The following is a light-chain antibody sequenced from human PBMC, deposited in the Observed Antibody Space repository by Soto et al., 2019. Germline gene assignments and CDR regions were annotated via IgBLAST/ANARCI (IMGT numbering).Light chain of an antibody. J-gene: IGKJ1*01. CDR1: QSVSSN. CDR3: QQYNNWPRT. CDR2: GAS. V-gene: IGKV3-15*01. Sequence: EIVMTQSPATLSVSPGERATLSCRASQSVSSNLAWYQPKPGQAPRLLIYGASTRATGIPARFSGSGSGTEFTLTSSSRQAEDFAVYYFQQYNNWPRTFGQGTKVEIK.